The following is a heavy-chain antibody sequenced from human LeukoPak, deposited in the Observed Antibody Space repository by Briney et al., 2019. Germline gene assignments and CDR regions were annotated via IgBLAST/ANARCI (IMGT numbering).Heavy chain of an antibody. D-gene: IGHD2-2*01. CDR1: GFTFSSYG. CDR3: GREGGSPSGYDY. V-gene: IGHV3-21*01. J-gene: IGHJ4*02. Sequence: GGSLRLSCAASGFTFSSYGMNWVCQAPGKGLEWVSFISSSNNYIYYADSVKGRFTISRDNAKNSLYLQMNSLRAEDTAVYYWGREGGSPSGYDYWARGTLVTVSS. CDR2: ISSSNNYI.